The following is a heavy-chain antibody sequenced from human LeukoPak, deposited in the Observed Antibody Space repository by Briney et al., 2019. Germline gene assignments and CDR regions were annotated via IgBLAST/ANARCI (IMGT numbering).Heavy chain of an antibody. CDR2: IYHSGST. J-gene: IGHJ4*02. D-gene: IGHD3-22*01. CDR1: GGSISSSNW. CDR3: AKWPHYDSSGYSY. V-gene: IGHV4-4*02. Sequence: SETLSLTCAVSGGSISSSNWWSWVRQPPGKGLEWIGEIYHSGSTNYNPSLKSRVTISVGKSKNQFSLKLSSVTAADTAVYYCAKWPHYDSSGYSYWGQGTLVTVSS.